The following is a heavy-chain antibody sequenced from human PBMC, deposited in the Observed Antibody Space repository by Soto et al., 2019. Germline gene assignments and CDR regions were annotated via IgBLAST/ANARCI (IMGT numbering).Heavy chain of an antibody. V-gene: IGHV4-34*01. J-gene: IGHJ4*02. Sequence: SETLSLTCAVYGGSFSGYYWSWIRQPPGKGLEWIGEINHSGSTNYNPSLKSRVTISVDTSKNQFSLKLSSVTAADTAVYYCAREGVTSYYYDSSGYPFDYWGQGTLVTVSS. CDR1: GGSFSGYY. CDR2: INHSGST. CDR3: AREGVTSYYYDSSGYPFDY. D-gene: IGHD3-22*01.